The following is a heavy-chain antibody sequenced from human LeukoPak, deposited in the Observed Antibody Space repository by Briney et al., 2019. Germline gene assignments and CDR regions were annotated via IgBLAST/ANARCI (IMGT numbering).Heavy chain of an antibody. V-gene: IGHV3-21*01. J-gene: IGHJ4*02. CDR1: GFTFGAYT. Sequence: GESLRLSCAASGFTFGAYTINWVRQAPGKGLEWVSCIFSWSESILYADSVKGRFTISRDNAKNSLFLEMNSLRVEDTAVYYCARDEVATISDYWGQGALVTVSS. CDR2: IFSWSESI. CDR3: ARDEVATISDY. D-gene: IGHD5-12*01.